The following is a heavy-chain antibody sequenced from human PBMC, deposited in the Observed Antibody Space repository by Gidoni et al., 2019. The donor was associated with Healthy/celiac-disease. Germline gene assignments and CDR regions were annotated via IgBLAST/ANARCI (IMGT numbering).Heavy chain of an antibody. D-gene: IGHD3-3*01. CDR2: IYHSVST. CDR1: GGSISSGGYS. CDR3: ARGGITIFGVVNRRQNAFDI. Sequence: QLQLQESGSGLVKPSQTLSLTCAVSGGSISSGGYSWSWIRQPPGKGIEWIGYIYHSVSTYYNPSLKSRVTISVDRSKNQFSLKLSSVTAADTAVYYCARGGITIFGVVNRRQNAFDIWGQGTMVTVSS. J-gene: IGHJ3*02. V-gene: IGHV4-30-2*01.